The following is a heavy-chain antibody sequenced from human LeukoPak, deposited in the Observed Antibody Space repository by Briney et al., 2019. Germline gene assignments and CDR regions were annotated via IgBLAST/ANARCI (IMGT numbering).Heavy chain of an antibody. D-gene: IGHD3-3*01. V-gene: IGHV3-23*01. Sequence: GGSLRLSCAASGFTFSSYAMSWVRQAPGKGLEWVSGISASGGITYNEDSVKGRFTISRDNYKNTLYLEMNSLRVEDTAVYYCAKAGITMFGVAMHYFDYWGQGTLVTVSS. J-gene: IGHJ4*02. CDR3: AKAGITMFGVAMHYFDY. CDR1: GFTFSSYA. CDR2: ISASGGIT.